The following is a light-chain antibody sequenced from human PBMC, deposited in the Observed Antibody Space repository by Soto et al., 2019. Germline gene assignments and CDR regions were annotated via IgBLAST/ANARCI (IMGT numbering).Light chain of an antibody. CDR1: QSVITY. J-gene: IGKJ4*01. CDR2: GAS. CDR3: QQYGSTPLT. Sequence: ESVLTQSPGTLSLSPGERATLSCRASQSVITYLAWYQQKPGQAPRLLIYGASSRATGIPDRFSGSWSGPDFTLTISRVEPEDVAVYYCQQYGSTPLTFGGGTKVEIK. V-gene: IGKV3-20*01.